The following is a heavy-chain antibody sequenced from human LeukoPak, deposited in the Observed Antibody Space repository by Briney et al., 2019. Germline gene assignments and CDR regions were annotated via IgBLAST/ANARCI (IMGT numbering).Heavy chain of an antibody. Sequence: SETLSLTCAVYGGSFSGYYWSWIRQPPGKGLEWTGEINHSGSTNYNPSLKSRVTISVDTSKNQFSLKLSSVTAADTAVYYCARAGLLPWDIWGQGTMVTVSS. D-gene: IGHD2-15*01. CDR1: GGSFSGYY. J-gene: IGHJ3*02. CDR2: INHSGST. CDR3: ARAGLLPWDI. V-gene: IGHV4-34*01.